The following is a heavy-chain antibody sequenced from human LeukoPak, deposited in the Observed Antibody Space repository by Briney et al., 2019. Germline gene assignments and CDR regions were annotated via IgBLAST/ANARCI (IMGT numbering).Heavy chain of an antibody. V-gene: IGHV4-39*01. Sequence: SETLSLTCSVVGGSLTSSNQFWGWIRQPPGKGLEWIGSIYYSGRTYYNPSLKSRATISVDTSKNQFSLKLSSVTAADTAVYYCARSIAARLWYYMDVWGKGTTVTVSS. J-gene: IGHJ6*03. CDR1: GGSLTSSNQF. D-gene: IGHD6-6*01. CDR2: IYYSGRT. CDR3: ARSIAARLWYYMDV.